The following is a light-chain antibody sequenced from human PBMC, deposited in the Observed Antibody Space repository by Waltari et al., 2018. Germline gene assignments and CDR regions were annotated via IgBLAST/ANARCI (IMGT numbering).Light chain of an antibody. J-gene: IGKJ2*01. CDR3: HQTYSVPQT. V-gene: IGKV1-39*01. CDR1: QSIGSY. CDR2: AAS. Sequence: DIQMTQSPSSLSASVGDRVTITWRASQSIGSYVNWYQQKPGKAPKLLISAASSLQSGVPSRFSGSGSGTDFTLTIISLQPEDFATFYCHQTYSVPQTFGQGTTLEI.